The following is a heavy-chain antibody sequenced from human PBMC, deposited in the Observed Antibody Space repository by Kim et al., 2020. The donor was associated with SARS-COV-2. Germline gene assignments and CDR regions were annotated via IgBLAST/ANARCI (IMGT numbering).Heavy chain of an antibody. V-gene: IGHV3-30-3*01. CDR2: ISYDGSNK. CDR3: ARSCSGSYTSSFDY. CDR1: GFTFSSYA. J-gene: IGHJ4*02. D-gene: IGHD3-10*02. Sequence: GASLRLSCAASGFTFSSYAMHWVRQAPGKGLEWVAVISYDGSNKYYADSVKGRFTISRDNSKNTLYLQMNSLRAEDTAVYYCARSCSGSYTSSFDYWGQGTLVTVSS.